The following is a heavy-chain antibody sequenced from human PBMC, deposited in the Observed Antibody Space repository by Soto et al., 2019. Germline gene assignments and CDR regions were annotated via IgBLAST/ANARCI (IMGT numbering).Heavy chain of an antibody. V-gene: IGHV4-59*01. CDR1: GASISSYY. J-gene: IGHJ4*02. CDR3: ARSSGVTDCSCGSSETAAVDY. CDR2: IYYSGST. D-gene: IGHD2-15*01. Sequence: SETLSLTCTVSGASISSYYWSWIRQPPGKGLEWIGYIYYSGSTNYNPSLKSRVTISVDTSKNQFSLKLSSVTAADTAVYYCARSSGVTDCSCGSSETAAVDYRGQGNLVTISA.